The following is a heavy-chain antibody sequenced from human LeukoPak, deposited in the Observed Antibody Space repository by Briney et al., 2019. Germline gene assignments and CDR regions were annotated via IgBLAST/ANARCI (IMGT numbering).Heavy chain of an antibody. CDR3: ASAIVEVPAADHAFDI. V-gene: IGHV5-51*01. CDR1: GYSFTSYW. D-gene: IGHD2-2*01. Sequence: GESLKISCKGSGYSFTSYWIGWVRQMPGKGLEWMGIIYPGDSDTRYSPSFQGQVTISADKSISTAYLQWSSLKALDTAFYCASAIVEVPAADHAFDIWGQGTMVIVSS. J-gene: IGHJ3*02. CDR2: IYPGDSDT.